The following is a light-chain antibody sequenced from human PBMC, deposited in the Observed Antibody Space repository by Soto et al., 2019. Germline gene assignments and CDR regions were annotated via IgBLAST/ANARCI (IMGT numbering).Light chain of an antibody. CDR3: QQYTARPPWT. CDR2: GAS. V-gene: IGKV3-15*01. J-gene: IGKJ1*01. Sequence: EIVMTQSPVTLSVSPGERATLSCRASHHVATNLAWYQQKPGQAPRLLIYGASTRATGISARFSGSGSGTEFTLPISRLQSDECAVYYWQQYTARPPWTFGQGTKV. CDR1: HHVATN.